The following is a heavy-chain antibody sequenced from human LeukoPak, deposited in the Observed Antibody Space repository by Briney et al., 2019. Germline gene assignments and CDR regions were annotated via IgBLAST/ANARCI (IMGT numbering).Heavy chain of an antibody. J-gene: IGHJ4*02. V-gene: IGHV3-30*04. D-gene: IGHD3-10*01. CDR2: ISYDGSNK. CDR1: GFTFSSYA. Sequence: GRSLRLSCAASGFTFSSYAMHWVRQAPGKGLEWVAVISYDGSNKYYADSVKGRFTISRDNSKNTLYLQMNSLRAEDTAVYYCARDRGLWFGEADYWGQGTLVTVSS. CDR3: ARDRGLWFGEADY.